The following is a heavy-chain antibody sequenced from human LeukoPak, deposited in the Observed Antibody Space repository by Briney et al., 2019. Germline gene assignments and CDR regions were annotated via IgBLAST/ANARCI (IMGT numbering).Heavy chain of an antibody. V-gene: IGHV3-13*01. CDR2: IGTGGET. D-gene: IGHD1-26*01. CDR3: TRAVGATNLGFDF. J-gene: IGHJ4*02. Sequence: PGGSLRLSCAASGFTFSSYDMHWVRQATRTGREWVSAIGTGGETYYAGSVKGRSTISRENAQNSLFLQVNSLRVGDTAVYYCTRAVGATNLGFDFWGQGTLVTGSS. CDR1: GFTFSSYD.